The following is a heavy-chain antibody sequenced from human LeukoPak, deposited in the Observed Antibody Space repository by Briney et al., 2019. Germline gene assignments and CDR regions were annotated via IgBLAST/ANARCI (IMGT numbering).Heavy chain of an antibody. CDR2: IHHSGTT. J-gene: IGHJ4*02. D-gene: IGHD1-26*01. CDR3: ARGRLGGTY. V-gene: IGHV4-61*01. CDR1: GGSLSRGSYY. Sequence: SETLSLTCTVSGGSLSRGSYYWSWTRQPPGKGLEWIVYIHHSGTTNYSPSLKSRVTISVDMSKNQFFLNLTSVTAADTAVYYCARGRLGGTYWGQGTLVTVSS.